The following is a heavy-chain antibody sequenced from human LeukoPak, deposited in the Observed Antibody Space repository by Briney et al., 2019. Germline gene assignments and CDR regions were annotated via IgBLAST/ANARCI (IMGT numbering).Heavy chain of an antibody. CDR3: ARADSTDGFDI. D-gene: IGHD3/OR15-3a*01. CDR2: IGSSGTTV. CDR1: GFTFSDHY. Sequence: GGSLRLSCAASGFTFSDHYMMWIRQAPGKGLEWVSYIGSSGTTVYYADSVKGRFTISRDNANSSLYLEMSSLRADDSAVYYCARADSTDGFDIWGQGTMVTVSS. V-gene: IGHV3-11*04. J-gene: IGHJ3*02.